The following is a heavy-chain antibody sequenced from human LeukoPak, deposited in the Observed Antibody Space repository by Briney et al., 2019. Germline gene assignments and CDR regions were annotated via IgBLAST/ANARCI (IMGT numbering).Heavy chain of an antibody. D-gene: IGHD4-17*01. CDR2: IYYSGST. CDR1: GGSIGSYY. Sequence: SETLSLTCTVSGGSIGSYYWSWIRQPPGKGLEWIGYIYYSGSTNYNPSLKSRVTISVDTSKNQFSLKLSSVTAADTAVYYCARDRYGDYAQWGQGTLVTVSS. CDR3: ARDRYGDYAQ. J-gene: IGHJ4*02. V-gene: IGHV4-59*01.